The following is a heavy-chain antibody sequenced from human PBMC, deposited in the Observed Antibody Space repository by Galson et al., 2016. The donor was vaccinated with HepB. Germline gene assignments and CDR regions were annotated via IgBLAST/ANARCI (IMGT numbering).Heavy chain of an antibody. D-gene: IGHD6-19*01. CDR2: ISYDGGSN. V-gene: IGHV3-30*04. Sequence: SLRLSCAASGFTFDDYAMHWVRQAPGKGLKWVAVISYDGGSNYYADSVKGRFTISRDNAKKSLYLQMNSLRAEDTAVYYCARAPIEVDGMRHYYYGMDVWGQGTTVTVS. J-gene: IGHJ6*02. CDR3: ARAPIEVDGMRHYYYGMDV. CDR1: GFTFDDYA.